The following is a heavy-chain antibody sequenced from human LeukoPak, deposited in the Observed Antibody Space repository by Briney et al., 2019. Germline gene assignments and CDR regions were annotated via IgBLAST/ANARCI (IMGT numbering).Heavy chain of an antibody. Sequence: SVKVSCKASGGTFSSYATSWVRQAPGQGLEWMGGIIPIFGTANYAQKFQGRVTITADESTSTAYMELSSLRSEDTAVYYCARTSCSEGPRCWFDPWGQGTLVTVSS. J-gene: IGHJ5*02. CDR1: GGTFSSYA. CDR2: IIPIFGTA. V-gene: IGHV1-69*13. CDR3: ARTSCSEGPRCWFDP. D-gene: IGHD2-2*01.